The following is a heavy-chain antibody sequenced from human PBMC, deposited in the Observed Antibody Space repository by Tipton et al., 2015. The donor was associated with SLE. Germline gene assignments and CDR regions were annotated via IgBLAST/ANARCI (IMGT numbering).Heavy chain of an antibody. V-gene: IGHV4-39*01. CDR2: IYYSGNT. CDR3: ARLDYSNYRYFDL. D-gene: IGHD4-11*01. CDR1: GGSISSSSYY. J-gene: IGHJ2*01. Sequence: TLSLTCTVSGGSISSSSYYWGWIRQPPGKGLEWVGSIYYSGNTYYDPSLKSRVTISLDTSRNQFSLKLSSVTAADTAVYYCARLDYSNYRYFDLWGRGTLVTVSS.